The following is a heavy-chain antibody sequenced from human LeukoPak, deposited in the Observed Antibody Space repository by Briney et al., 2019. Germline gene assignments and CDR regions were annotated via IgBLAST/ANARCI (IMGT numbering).Heavy chain of an antibody. D-gene: IGHD2-15*01. J-gene: IGHJ6*02. Sequence: GGSLRLSCAASGFTFSSYWMSWVRQAPGKGLEWVSSISSSSSYIYYADSVKGRFTISRDNAKNSLYLQMNSLRAEDTAVYYCARAAGVVPPYYYYYGMDVWGQGTTVTVSS. CDR3: ARAAGVVPPYYYYYGMDV. V-gene: IGHV3-21*01. CDR1: GFTFSSYW. CDR2: ISSSSSYI.